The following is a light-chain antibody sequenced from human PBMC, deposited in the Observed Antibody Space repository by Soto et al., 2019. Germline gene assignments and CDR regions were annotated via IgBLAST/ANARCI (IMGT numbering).Light chain of an antibody. CDR2: DAS. J-gene: IGKJ4*01. V-gene: IGKV3-15*01. Sequence: ETVMTQSPATLSVSPGERATLPCRASQRVSSNVAWYQQKPGQAPRLLIYDASTRATGIPARFSGSGSGTEFNLTISSLQSEDFAVYYCHQYNNWPHTFGGGTKVEIK. CDR3: HQYNNWPHT. CDR1: QRVSSN.